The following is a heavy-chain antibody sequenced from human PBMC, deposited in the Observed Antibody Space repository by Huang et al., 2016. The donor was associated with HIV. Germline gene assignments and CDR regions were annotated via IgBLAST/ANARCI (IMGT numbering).Heavy chain of an antibody. CDR3: AKDGADEEWDIDY. CDR2: ISYDGRNK. CDR1: GFSFSTYG. V-gene: IGHV3-30*18. Sequence: VQLVESGGGVVQPGRSLRLACAASGFSFSTYGLHWVRQAPGKGLEWVAFISYDGRNKYYAHSVKGRFTISRDTSENKVYLQMNSLRHEDTAVYYCAKDGADEEWDIDYWGQGTLVTVSS. J-gene: IGHJ4*02. D-gene: IGHD1-26*01.